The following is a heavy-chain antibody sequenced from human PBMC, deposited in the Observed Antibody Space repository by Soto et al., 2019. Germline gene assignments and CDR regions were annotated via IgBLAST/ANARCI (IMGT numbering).Heavy chain of an antibody. D-gene: IGHD3-22*01. CDR2: IGIGSSTK. CDR3: ARDQLYYNDISGRPLNAFDV. Sequence: PGGSLRLSCVASGFTFRNYGMNWVRQAPGKGLEWVSYIGIGSSTKYYADTVKGRFTISRDNAKNSLYLQMNSLRAEDTAVYYCARDQLYYNDISGRPLNAFDVWGQGT. CDR1: GFTFRNYG. J-gene: IGHJ3*01. V-gene: IGHV3-48*01.